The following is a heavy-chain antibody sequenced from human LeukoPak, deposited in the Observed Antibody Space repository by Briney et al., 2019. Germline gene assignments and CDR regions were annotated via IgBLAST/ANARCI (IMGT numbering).Heavy chain of an antibody. CDR3: ARGYLIAVAGFDY. D-gene: IGHD6-19*01. J-gene: IGHJ4*02. Sequence: GGSLRLSCAASGFTFSSYSMNWVRQAPGKGLEWVSSISSSSSYIYYADSVKGRFTISRDNAKNSLYLQMNSLRAADTAVYYCARGYLIAVAGFDYWGQGTLVTVSS. CDR2: ISSSSSYI. V-gene: IGHV3-21*01. CDR1: GFTFSSYS.